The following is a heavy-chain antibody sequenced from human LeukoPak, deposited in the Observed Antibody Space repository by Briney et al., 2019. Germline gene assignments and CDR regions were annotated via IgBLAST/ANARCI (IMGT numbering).Heavy chain of an antibody. J-gene: IGHJ4*02. CDR2: IHYSGGST. V-gene: IGHV3-23*01. CDR3: AKVIREVDMSYDY. Sequence: GGSLRISCAASGFTFSNYALSWVRQAPGKGLEWVSAIHYSGGSTYYADSVKGRFTISRDNSKNTLYLQMNSLRAEDTAVYYCAKVIREVDMSYDYWGQGALVTVSS. CDR1: GFTFSNYA. D-gene: IGHD5-24*01.